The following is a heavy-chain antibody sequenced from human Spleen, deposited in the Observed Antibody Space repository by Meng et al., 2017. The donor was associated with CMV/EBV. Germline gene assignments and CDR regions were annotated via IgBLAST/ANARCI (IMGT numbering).Heavy chain of an antibody. D-gene: IGHD6-13*01. V-gene: IGHV3-30*14. CDR2: ISYDESNK. CDR3: ARLAPAAAGTVTWAFDI. Sequence: GESLKISCAASGFTFSSYAVHWVRQAPGKGLEWVAVISYDESNKYYADSVKGRFTISRDNSKNTLYLQMNSLRAEDTAVYYCARLAPAAAGTVTWAFDIWGQGTMVTVSS. J-gene: IGHJ3*02. CDR1: GFTFSSYA.